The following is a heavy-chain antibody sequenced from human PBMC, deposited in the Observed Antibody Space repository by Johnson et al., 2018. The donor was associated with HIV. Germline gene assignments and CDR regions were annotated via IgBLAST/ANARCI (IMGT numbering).Heavy chain of an antibody. CDR3: AGEGGGTLVLGDEGAFDV. J-gene: IGHJ3*01. D-gene: IGHD3-10*01. CDR1: GFTFSSYG. V-gene: IGHV3-33*01. Sequence: QVQLVESGGGVVQPGRSLRLSCAASGFTFSSYGMHWVRQAPGKGLEWVAVIWYDGSNKYYAESVKGRFTVSRDNSKNTLYMQMNSLRTEDTAVYYCAGEGGGTLVLGDEGAFDVWGQGTMVTVSS. CDR2: IWYDGSNK.